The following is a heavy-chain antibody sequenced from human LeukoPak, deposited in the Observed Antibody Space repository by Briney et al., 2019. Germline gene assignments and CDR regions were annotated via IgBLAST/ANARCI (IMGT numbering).Heavy chain of an antibody. CDR2: ISGSGGST. J-gene: IGHJ4*02. CDR3: AKWVTRDYFDY. V-gene: IGHV3-23*01. CDR1: GFTFSSYS. Sequence: GGSLRLSCAASGFTFSSYSMNWVRQAPGKGLEWVAAISGSGGSTYYADSVKGRFTISRDNSKNTLYLQMNSLRAEDTAVYYCAKWVTRDYFDYWGQGTLDTVSS. D-gene: IGHD3-10*01.